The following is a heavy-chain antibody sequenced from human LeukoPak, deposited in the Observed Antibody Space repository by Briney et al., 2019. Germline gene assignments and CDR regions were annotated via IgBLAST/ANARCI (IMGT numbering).Heavy chain of an antibody. V-gene: IGHV3-30-3*01. D-gene: IGHD3-3*01. J-gene: IGHJ4*02. CDR2: ISYDGSNK. CDR3: ARDTIFGVVIIPPGGYFDY. CDR1: GFTFSSYA. Sequence: QPGGSLRLSCAASGFTFSSYAMHWVRQAPGKGLEWVAVISYDGSNKYYADSVKGRFTISRDNSKNTLYLQMNSLRAEDTAVYYCARDTIFGVVIIPPGGYFDYWGQGTLVTVSS.